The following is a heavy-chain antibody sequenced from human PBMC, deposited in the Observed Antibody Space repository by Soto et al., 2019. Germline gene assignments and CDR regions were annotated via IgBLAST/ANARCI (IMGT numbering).Heavy chain of an antibody. CDR3: ARHWGGGRFGELLEAIEGPNWFDP. Sequence: SETLSLTCTVSGGSISSYYWSWIRQPPGKGLEWIGYIYYSGSTNYNPSLKSRVTISVDTSKNQFSLKLSSVTAADTAVYYCARHWGGGRFGELLEAIEGPNWFDPWGQGTLVTVSS. D-gene: IGHD3-10*01. V-gene: IGHV4-59*08. CDR2: IYYSGST. CDR1: GGSISSYY. J-gene: IGHJ5*02.